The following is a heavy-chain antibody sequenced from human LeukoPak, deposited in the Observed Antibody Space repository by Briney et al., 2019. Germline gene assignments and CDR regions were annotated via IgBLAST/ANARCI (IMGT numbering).Heavy chain of an antibody. V-gene: IGHV4-34*01. CDR2: INHSGST. CDR3: ARPSGSYYDPTYYYYGMDA. Sequence: PSETLSLTCAVYGGSFSGYYWSWIRQPPGKGLEWIGEINHSGSTNYNPSLKSRVTISVDTSKNQFSLKLSSVTAADTAVYYCARPSGSYYDPTYYYYGMDAWGQGTTVTVSS. CDR1: GGSFSGYY. D-gene: IGHD3-10*01. J-gene: IGHJ6*02.